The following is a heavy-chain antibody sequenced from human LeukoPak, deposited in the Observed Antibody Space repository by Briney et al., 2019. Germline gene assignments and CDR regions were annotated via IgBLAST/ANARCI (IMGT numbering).Heavy chain of an antibody. Sequence: PSETLSLTCTVSGGSISSSSYYWGWIRQPPGKGLEWIGSIYYSGSTYYNPSLKSRVTISVDTSKNQFSLKLSSVTDVDTAVYYCARHSDYYGSGSYFNYFDYWGQGTLVTVSS. CDR1: GGSISSSSYY. J-gene: IGHJ4*02. CDR2: IYYSGST. V-gene: IGHV4-39*01. D-gene: IGHD3-10*01. CDR3: ARHSDYYGSGSYFNYFDY.